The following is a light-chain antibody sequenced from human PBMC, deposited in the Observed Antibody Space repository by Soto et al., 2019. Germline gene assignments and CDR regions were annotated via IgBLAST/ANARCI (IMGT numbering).Light chain of an antibody. J-gene: IGKJ2*01. Sequence: EIVLTQSPGTLSLSPGERATLSCRASQSVSSSYLAWYQQKPGQAPRLLIYGASSRATRIPARFTGSGSGTDFTLTISILEPEDFAVYSCQQYGSSPPYTFGQGTKLEIK. CDR2: GAS. CDR1: QSVSSSY. V-gene: IGKV3-20*01. CDR3: QQYGSSPPYT.